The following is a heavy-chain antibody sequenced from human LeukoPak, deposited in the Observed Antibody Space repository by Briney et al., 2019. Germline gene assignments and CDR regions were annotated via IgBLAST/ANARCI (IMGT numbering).Heavy chain of an antibody. V-gene: IGHV3-53*01. CDR3: ARKYGSGMDYFDP. Sequence: GGSLRLSCAASGFSVSSNYMSWVRQAPGKGLEWVSIIYSGGTTYYADSVKGRFTVSRDNSKNTLYLQMNSLRAEDTAVYYCARKYGSGMDYFDPWGQGTLVTVSS. J-gene: IGHJ5*02. CDR2: IYSGGTT. D-gene: IGHD3-10*01. CDR1: GFSVSSNY.